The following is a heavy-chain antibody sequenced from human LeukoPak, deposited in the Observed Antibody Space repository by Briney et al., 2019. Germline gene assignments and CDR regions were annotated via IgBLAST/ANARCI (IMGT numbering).Heavy chain of an antibody. D-gene: IGHD1-26*01. J-gene: IGHJ6*03. CDR2: IGYRGGSI. V-gene: IGHV3-23*01. CDR3: AKSWGSTRPYYNYMDV. CDR1: GITFSNYA. Sequence: GGSLRLSSAASGITFSNYAMSWVRRAPGKGLEWVSIIGYRGGSIYYAYSVKGRFTISRDNSKNTLSLQMNGLRPEDTAVYYCAKSWGSTRPYYNYMDVWGKGTTVTVSS.